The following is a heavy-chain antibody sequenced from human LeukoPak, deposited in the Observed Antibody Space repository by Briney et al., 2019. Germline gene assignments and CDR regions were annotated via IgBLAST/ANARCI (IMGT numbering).Heavy chain of an antibody. CDR1: GFTFNTYN. J-gene: IGHJ4*02. D-gene: IGHD1-20*01. CDR3: ARGTNWSPLDFDY. V-gene: IGHV3-21*06. Sequence: PGGSLRLSCVASGFTFNTYNMHWVRQAPGKGLEWVSTISSSASTYNYYADSAKGRFTISRDNAKNLLYLQMNSLRAEDTAVFYCARGTNWSPLDFDYWGQGILVTVSS. CDR2: ISSSASTYN.